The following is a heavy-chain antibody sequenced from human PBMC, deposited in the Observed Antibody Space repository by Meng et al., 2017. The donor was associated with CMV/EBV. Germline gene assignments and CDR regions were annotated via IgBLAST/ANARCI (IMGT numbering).Heavy chain of an antibody. Sequence: GGSLRLSCAASGFTSSSYAMHWVRQAPGKGLEGVAVISYDGSNKYYADSVKGRFTIPRDNSKNTLYLQMNSLRAEDTAVYYCARDQKNYDFWSGYYFRGYYYYYYGMDVWGQGTTVTVSS. J-gene: IGHJ6*02. CDR2: ISYDGSNK. V-gene: IGHV3-30*04. D-gene: IGHD3-3*01. CDR1: GFTSSSYA. CDR3: ARDQKNYDFWSGYYFRGYYYYYYGMDV.